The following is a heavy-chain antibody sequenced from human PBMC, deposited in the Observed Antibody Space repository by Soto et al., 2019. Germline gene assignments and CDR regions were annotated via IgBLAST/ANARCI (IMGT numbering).Heavy chain of an antibody. Sequence: PGGSLRLSCAASGFTFSGSAMHWVRQASGKGLEWVGRIRSKANSYATAYAASVKGRFTISRDDAKNTAYLQMNSLKTEDTAVYYCTRHKYSSSPTLYYYYYGMDVWGQGTTVTAP. V-gene: IGHV3-73*01. J-gene: IGHJ6*02. D-gene: IGHD6-6*01. CDR3: TRHKYSSSPTLYYYYYGMDV. CDR1: GFTFSGSA. CDR2: IRSKANSYAT.